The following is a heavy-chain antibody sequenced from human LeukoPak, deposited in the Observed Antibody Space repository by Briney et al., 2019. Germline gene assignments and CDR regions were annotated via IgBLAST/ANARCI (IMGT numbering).Heavy chain of an antibody. V-gene: IGHV3-30*02. CDR2: IRYDGSNK. CDR1: GFTFSGYG. D-gene: IGHD6-19*01. Sequence: GGSLRLSCAAPGFTFSGYGMHWVRQAPGKGLEWVAFIRYDGSNKYYADSVKGRYTISRDNSKNTLYLQMNSLRAEDTAVYYCAKPSLRYSSGWGDYWGQGTLVTVSS. J-gene: IGHJ4*02. CDR3: AKPSLRYSSGWGDY.